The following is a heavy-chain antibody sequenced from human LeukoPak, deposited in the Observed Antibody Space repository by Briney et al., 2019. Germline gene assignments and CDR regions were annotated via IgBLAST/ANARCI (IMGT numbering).Heavy chain of an antibody. Sequence: ASVTVSCKASGYTFTGYYMHWVRQAPGQGLEWMGWINPNSGGTNYAQKFQGRVTMTRDTSISTAYMELSRLRSDDTAVYYCARSPTNYGSGSYYKYNWFDPWGQGTLVTVSS. V-gene: IGHV1-2*02. D-gene: IGHD3-10*01. CDR1: GYTFTGYY. CDR2: INPNSGGT. CDR3: ARSPTNYGSGSYYKYNWFDP. J-gene: IGHJ5*02.